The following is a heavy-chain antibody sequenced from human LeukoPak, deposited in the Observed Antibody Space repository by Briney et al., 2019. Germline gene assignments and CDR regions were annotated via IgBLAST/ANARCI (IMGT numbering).Heavy chain of an antibody. CDR1: GGSLSSYY. J-gene: IGHJ6*02. Sequence: SETLSLTCTVSGGSLSSYYWSWIRQPPGKGLEWIGYIYYSGSTNYNPSLKSRVTISVDTSKNQFSLKLSSVTAADTAVYYCARGRMVRGVSDYYYGMDVWGQGTTVTVSS. CDR3: ARGRMVRGVSDYYYGMDV. D-gene: IGHD3-10*01. CDR2: IYYSGST. V-gene: IGHV4-59*01.